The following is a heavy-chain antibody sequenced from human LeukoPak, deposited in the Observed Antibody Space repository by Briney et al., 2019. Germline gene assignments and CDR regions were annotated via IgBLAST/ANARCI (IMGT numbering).Heavy chain of an antibody. CDR1: GYTFTSYD. CDR2: MNPNSGNT. CDR3: ARADERGYSYGYYYYYMDV. D-gene: IGHD5-18*01. Sequence: ASVKVSCKASGYTFTSYDINWVRQATGQGLEWMGWMNPNSGNTGYAQKFQGRVTMTRNNSISTAYMELSSLRSEDTAVYYCARADERGYSYGYYYYYMDVWGKGTTVTVSS. V-gene: IGHV1-8*01. J-gene: IGHJ6*03.